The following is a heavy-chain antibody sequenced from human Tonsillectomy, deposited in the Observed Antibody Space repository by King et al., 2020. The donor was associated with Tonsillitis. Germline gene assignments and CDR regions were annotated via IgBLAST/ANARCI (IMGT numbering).Heavy chain of an antibody. CDR3: VRGTTRPGTDY. CDR2: IKEDGSET. V-gene: IGHV3-7*04. J-gene: IGHJ4*02. CDR1: GFTFNSYW. D-gene: IGHD2/OR15-2a*01. Sequence: VQLVESGGGLVQPGGSLRLSCAASGFTFNSYWMNWFRQAPGKGLEWVANIKEDGSETYYVGSVRGRFTISRDNANNSLSLQMNSLRAEDTAVYYCVRGTTRPGTDYWGQGILVIVSS.